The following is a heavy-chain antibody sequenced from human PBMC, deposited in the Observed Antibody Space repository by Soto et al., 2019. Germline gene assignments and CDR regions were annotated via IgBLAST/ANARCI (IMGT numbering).Heavy chain of an antibody. Sequence: GGSLGLSCAASGFTFRNAWMSWVRQAPGKGLEWVGRIKSQTDGGTTDYPAPVKGRFSISRDDSKSTLYLQLNSLRTEDTAVYYCTTSANYYDSSRYRGYFDLWGRGTLVTVSS. D-gene: IGHD3-22*01. CDR1: GFTFRNAW. CDR2: IKSQTDGGTT. J-gene: IGHJ2*01. V-gene: IGHV3-15*01. CDR3: TTSANYYDSSRYRGYFDL.